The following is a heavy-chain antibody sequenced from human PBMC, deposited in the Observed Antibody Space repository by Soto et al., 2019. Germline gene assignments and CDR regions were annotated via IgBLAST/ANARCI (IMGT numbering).Heavy chain of an antibody. CDR2: ISYDGNTK. CDR1: GFTFSTYA. CDR3: ARVEAVAVTWWYFDL. D-gene: IGHD6-19*01. J-gene: IGHJ2*01. V-gene: IGHV3-30*03. Sequence: QVQLVESGGGVVQPGRSLRLSCAASGFTFSTYAIHWVRQAPGKGLEWVALISYDGNTKYYADSVKGRFTISRDNSKNTVYPQMNSLRTEDTAVYYCARVEAVAVTWWYFDLWGRGTLVTVSS.